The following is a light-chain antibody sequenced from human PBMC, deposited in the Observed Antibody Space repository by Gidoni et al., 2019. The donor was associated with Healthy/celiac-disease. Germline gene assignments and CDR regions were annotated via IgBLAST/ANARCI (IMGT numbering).Light chain of an antibody. CDR3: QQYNSYSWA. J-gene: IGKJ1*01. CDR1: QSISIW. Sequence: DVQLTQSPSTLSASVGDRVTITCRASQSISIWLAWYQQKPGKAPKLLFYKASSLESGVPSRFSGSGSGTEFTLTISSLQPDDFATYYCQQYNSYSWAFGQGTKVEIK. V-gene: IGKV1-5*03. CDR2: KAS.